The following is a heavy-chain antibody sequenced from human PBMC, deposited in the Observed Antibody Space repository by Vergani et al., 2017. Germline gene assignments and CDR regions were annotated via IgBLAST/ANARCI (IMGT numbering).Heavy chain of an antibody. CDR1: GYSLTELT. CDR2: FDPEHGEV. CDR3: ARGRYCSSTSCPYAGYYMDV. D-gene: IGHD2-2*01. V-gene: IGHV1-24*01. J-gene: IGHJ6*03. Sequence: QVQLVQSGSEVRKPGASVKVSCQVSGYSLTELTIHWVRQAPGKGLEWMGGFDPEHGEVTFAHHIQGRVTMTEDRSTDTAYMELSSLRPEDTALYYCARGRYCSSTSCPYAGYYMDVWGKGTTVTVSS.